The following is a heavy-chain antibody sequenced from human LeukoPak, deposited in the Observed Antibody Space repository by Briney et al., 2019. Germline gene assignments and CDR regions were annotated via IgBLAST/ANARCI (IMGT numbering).Heavy chain of an antibody. D-gene: IGHD1-26*01. CDR1: GFTFSRYA. J-gene: IGHJ4*02. V-gene: IGHV3-23*01. CDR2: ISGSGGST. CDR3: AKASRVGATTSYFDY. Sequence: PGGSLRLSCAASGFTFSRYAMSWVRQAPGKGLEWVSAISGSGGSTYYADSVKGRFTISRDNSKNTLYLQMSSLRAEDTAVYYCAKASRVGATTSYFDYWGQGTLVTVSS.